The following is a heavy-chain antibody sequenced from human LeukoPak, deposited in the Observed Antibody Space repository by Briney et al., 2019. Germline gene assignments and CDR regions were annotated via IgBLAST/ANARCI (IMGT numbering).Heavy chain of an antibody. J-gene: IGHJ4*02. CDR1: GFTFNNYV. CDR2: ISGRGGST. V-gene: IGHV3-23*01. Sequence: PGGSLRLSCAASGFTFNNYVMSWVRQAPGKGLEWVSSISGRGGSTDYADSVKGRFTISRDNSRNTLYLQMNSLRADDTAVYYCAKAPTGIGSWTGYFDYWGQGTLVAVSS. CDR3: AKAPTGIGSWTGYFDY. D-gene: IGHD6-13*01.